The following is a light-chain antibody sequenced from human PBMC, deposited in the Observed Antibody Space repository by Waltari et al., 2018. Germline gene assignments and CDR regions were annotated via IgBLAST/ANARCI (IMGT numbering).Light chain of an antibody. CDR2: EDN. Sequence: NFMLTQPPSVSESPGKTVIISCTRRSGSIASNYVQRSQQRPGSAPTTVISEDNRRPPGVPDRFSGSIDGSSNSASLTISGLKTEDEADYYCQSYDGSNRAVFGGGTKLTVL. CDR1: SGSIASNY. J-gene: IGLJ2*01. V-gene: IGLV6-57*03. CDR3: QSYDGSNRAV.